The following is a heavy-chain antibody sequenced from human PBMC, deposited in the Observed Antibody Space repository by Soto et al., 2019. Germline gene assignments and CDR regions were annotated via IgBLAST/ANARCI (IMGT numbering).Heavy chain of an antibody. J-gene: IGHJ6*02. D-gene: IGHD2-2*01. CDR2: IIPIFGTA. CDR1: GGTFSSYA. CDR3: ARDCSSTSCSSSTAAIYYYYGMDV. V-gene: IGHV1-69*13. Sequence: SVKVSCKASGGTFSSYAISWVRQAPGQGLEWMGGIIPIFGTANYAQKFQGRVTITADESTSTAYMELSSLRSEDTAVYYCARDCSSTSCSSSTAAIYYYYGMDVWGQGTTVTVS.